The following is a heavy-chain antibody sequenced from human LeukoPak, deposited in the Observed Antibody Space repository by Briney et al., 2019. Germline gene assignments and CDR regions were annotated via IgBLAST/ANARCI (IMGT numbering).Heavy chain of an antibody. Sequence: PGGSLRLSCAASGFTFSSHLMHWVRQAPGKGLVWVSRISSDGTYTNYADSVRGRFTISRDNAKNTLYLQMNSLRDEDTAVYYCARDLGYYDSSGYYLDAFDIWGQGTMVTVSS. CDR3: ARDLGYYDSSGYYLDAFDI. CDR1: GFTFSSHL. J-gene: IGHJ3*02. V-gene: IGHV3-74*01. D-gene: IGHD3-22*01. CDR2: ISSDGTYT.